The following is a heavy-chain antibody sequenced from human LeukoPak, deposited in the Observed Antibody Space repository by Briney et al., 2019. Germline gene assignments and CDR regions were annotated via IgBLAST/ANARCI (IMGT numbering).Heavy chain of an antibody. D-gene: IGHD3-3*01. Sequence: SETLPLTCTVSGGSISSYYWSWIRQPPGKGLEWIGYIYYSGSTNYNPSLKSRVTISVDTSKNQFSLKLSSVTAADTAVYYCARGRGGDSYDFWSGYYFDYWGQGTLVTVSS. CDR1: GGSISSYY. J-gene: IGHJ4*02. V-gene: IGHV4-59*01. CDR2: IYYSGST. CDR3: ARGRGGDSYDFWSGYYFDY.